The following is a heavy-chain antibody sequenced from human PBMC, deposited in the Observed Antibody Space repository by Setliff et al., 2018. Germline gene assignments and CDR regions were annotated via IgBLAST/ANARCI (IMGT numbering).Heavy chain of an antibody. V-gene: IGHV1-3*03. CDR2: MNIDNGKT. CDR3: ARGYCDGIGCPAPLYYFDS. D-gene: IGHD2-21*01. Sequence: ASVKVSCKASGYSFRLYAIHWLRQAPGQRFEWMGWMNIDNGKTEFSQDSQDRVTFTRDTSADIAYMDLSGLRSDDMAVYYCARGYCDGIGCPAPLYYFDSWGQGTLVTVSS. J-gene: IGHJ4*02. CDR1: GYSFRLYA.